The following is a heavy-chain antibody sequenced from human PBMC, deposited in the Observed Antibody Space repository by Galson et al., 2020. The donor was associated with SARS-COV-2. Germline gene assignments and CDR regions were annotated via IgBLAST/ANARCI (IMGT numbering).Heavy chain of an antibody. Sequence: GESLKISCAASGFTFSSYGMHWVRQAPGKGLEWVAVIWYDGSNKYYADSVKGRFTISRDNSKNTLYLQMNSLRAEATAVYYCARDLGVGSGYDNVDYWGQGTLVTVSS. CDR2: IWYDGSNK. V-gene: IGHV3-33*01. CDR3: ARDLGVGSGYDNVDY. D-gene: IGHD3-22*01. CDR1: GFTFSSYG. J-gene: IGHJ4*02.